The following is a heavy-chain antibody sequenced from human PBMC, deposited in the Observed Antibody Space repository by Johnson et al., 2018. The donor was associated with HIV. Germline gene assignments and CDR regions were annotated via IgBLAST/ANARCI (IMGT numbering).Heavy chain of an antibody. CDR1: GFTFSSYA. CDR2: ISYDGSNK. Sequence: QEKLVESGGGLVQPGGSLRLSCAASGFTFSSYAMHWVRQAPGKGLEWVAVISYDGSNKYYADSVKGRFTISRDNAKNSLYLQMNSLRAEDTAVYYCARVHSGGAFDIWGQGTMVTVSS. V-gene: IGHV3-30*04. J-gene: IGHJ3*02. CDR3: ARVHSGGAFDI.